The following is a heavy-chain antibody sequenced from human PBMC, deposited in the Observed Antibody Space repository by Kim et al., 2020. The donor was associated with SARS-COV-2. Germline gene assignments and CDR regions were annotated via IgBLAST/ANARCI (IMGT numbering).Heavy chain of an antibody. CDR2: IYHSGST. J-gene: IGHJ4*02. CDR3: ARDLEYSYGFDY. V-gene: IGHV4-4*02. Sequence: SETLSLTCAVSGGSISSSNWWSWVRQPPGKGLEWIGEIYHSGSTNYNPSLKNRVTISVDKSKNQFSLKLSSVTAADTAVYYCARDLEYSYGFDYWGQGTLVTVSS. D-gene: IGHD5-18*01. CDR1: GGSISSSNW.